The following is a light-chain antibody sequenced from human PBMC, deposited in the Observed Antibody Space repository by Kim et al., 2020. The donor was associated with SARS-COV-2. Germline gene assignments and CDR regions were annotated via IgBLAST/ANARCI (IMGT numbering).Light chain of an antibody. CDR2: EVS. V-gene: IGKV2-29*02. CDR1: HSLLHSNGKTY. J-gene: IGKJ4*01. Sequence: PSSISWKSSHSLLHSNGKTYLYWYLQRPGHSPQLLIYEVSSRFSGVPDRFSGSGSGTDFTLEISRVEAEDVGVYYCMQSKEVPLTFGGGTKVDIK. CDR3: MQSKEVPLT.